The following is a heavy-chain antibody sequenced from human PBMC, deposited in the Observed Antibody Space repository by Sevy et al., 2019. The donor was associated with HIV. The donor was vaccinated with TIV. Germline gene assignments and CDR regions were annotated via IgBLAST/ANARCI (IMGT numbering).Heavy chain of an antibody. J-gene: IGHJ4*02. CDR1: GGSISSSSYY. D-gene: IGHD6-19*01. V-gene: IGHV4-39*01. CDR3: ARRQVEQWLGIDY. CDR2: IYYSGST. Sequence: SETLSLTSTVSGGSISSSSYYWGWIRQPPGKGLEWIGSIYYSGSTYYNPSLKSRVTISVDTSKNQFSLKLSSVTATDTAVYYCARRQVEQWLGIDYWGQGTLVTVSS.